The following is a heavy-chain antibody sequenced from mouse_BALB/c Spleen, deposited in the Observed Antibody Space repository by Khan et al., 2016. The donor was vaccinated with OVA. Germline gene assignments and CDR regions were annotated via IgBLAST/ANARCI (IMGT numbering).Heavy chain of an antibody. CDR1: GFTFSTYG. D-gene: IGHD1-1*01. CDR3: ARIAYYYDSEGFAY. CDR2: VSSGGHYT. Sequence: EVELVESGGDLVKPGGSLKLSCAASGFTFSTYGMSWVRQTPDKRLEWVATVSSGGHYTYYPDTVKGRFTISRDNAKNTLYLQMSSLKSEDTAMFYWARIAYYYDSEGFAYWGQGTLVTVSA. V-gene: IGHV5-6*01. J-gene: IGHJ3*01.